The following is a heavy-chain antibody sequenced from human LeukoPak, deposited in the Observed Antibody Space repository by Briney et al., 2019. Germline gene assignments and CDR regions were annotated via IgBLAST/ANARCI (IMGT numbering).Heavy chain of an antibody. V-gene: IGHV1-2*02. CDR3: AIPYDILTGYSHTRFDY. Sequence: ASVKVSCKASGYTFTSYYMHWVRQAPGQGLEWMGWINPNSGGTNYAQKFQGRVTMTRDTSISTACMELSRLRSDDTAVYYCAIPYDILTGYSHTRFDYWGQGTLVTVSS. D-gene: IGHD3-9*01. J-gene: IGHJ4*02. CDR1: GYTFTSYY. CDR2: INPNSGGT.